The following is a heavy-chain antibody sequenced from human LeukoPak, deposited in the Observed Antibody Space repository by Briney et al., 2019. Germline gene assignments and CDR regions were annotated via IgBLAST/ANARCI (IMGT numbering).Heavy chain of an antibody. Sequence: GGSLRLSCAASGFTFSSYSMNWVRQAPGKGLEWVSSISSSGSYIYYADSVKGRFTISRDNAKNSLYLQMNSLRAEDTAVYYCARGVWELTSKYFDYWGQGTLVTVSS. J-gene: IGHJ4*02. D-gene: IGHD3-10*01. CDR2: ISSSGSYI. V-gene: IGHV3-21*01. CDR3: ARGVWELTSKYFDY. CDR1: GFTFSSYS.